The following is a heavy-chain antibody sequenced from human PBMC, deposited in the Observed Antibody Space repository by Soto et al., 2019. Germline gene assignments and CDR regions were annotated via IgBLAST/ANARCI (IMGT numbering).Heavy chain of an antibody. J-gene: IGHJ5*02. CDR1: GDSISRGRYH. CDR2: IYYTGST. V-gene: IGHV4-31*03. CDR3: ARDPFTFGWFDT. D-gene: IGHD3-16*01. Sequence: PSETLSLTCSVSGDSISRGRYHWSWIRQHPGKGLEWIGYIYYTGSTYYNPSLKSRVTISVDTSKNQFSLELSSVTAADTAVYYCARDPFTFGWFDTWGQGTLVTVSS.